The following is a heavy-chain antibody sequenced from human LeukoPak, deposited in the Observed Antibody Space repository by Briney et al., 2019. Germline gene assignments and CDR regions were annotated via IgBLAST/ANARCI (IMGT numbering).Heavy chain of an antibody. CDR3: AKGNAYSDYYMDV. D-gene: IGHD1-1*01. J-gene: IGHJ6*03. CDR1: GFTFSDYY. CDR2: ISSSGSTI. Sequence: PGGSLRLSCAASGFTFSDYYMSWIRQAPGKGLEWVSYISSSGSTIYYADSVKGRFTISRDNAKNSLYLQMNSLRTEDTALYYCAKGNAYSDYYMDVWGKGTTVTVSS. V-gene: IGHV3-11*01.